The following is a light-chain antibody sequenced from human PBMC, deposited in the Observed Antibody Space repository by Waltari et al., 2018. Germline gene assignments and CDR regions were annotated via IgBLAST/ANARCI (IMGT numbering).Light chain of an antibody. CDR3: QQYATSPRT. Sequence: EIVLTQSPGTVSLSPGEGATLSGRASQSVANSYVAGYRQKPGQAPRLLIYGGSGRATGSPDRFSGSWSETDFSLTISRVRPEDSAVYYCQQYATSPRTFGQGTKVEIK. V-gene: IGKV3-20*01. J-gene: IGKJ1*01. CDR1: QSVANSY. CDR2: GGS.